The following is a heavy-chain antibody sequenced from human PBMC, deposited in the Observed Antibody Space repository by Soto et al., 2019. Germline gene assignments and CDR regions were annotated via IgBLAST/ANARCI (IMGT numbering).Heavy chain of an antibody. CDR3: ANILITIENYKYHYGIDI. D-gene: IGHD1-20*01. CDR2: ITPFLNIT. V-gene: IGHV1-69*02. Sequence: QVQLVQSGAEVKKPGSSVKISCKASGGTFSSYMISWVRQAPGQGLEWMGKITPFLNITDYAQSFQGRVTITAAKSTTTAYMELSSLRSEDSAVYYCANILITIENYKYHYGIDIWGRGTTVTVSS. J-gene: IGHJ6*02. CDR1: GGTFSSYM.